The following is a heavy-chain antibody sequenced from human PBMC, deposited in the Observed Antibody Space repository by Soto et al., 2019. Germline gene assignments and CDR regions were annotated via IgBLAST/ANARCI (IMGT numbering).Heavy chain of an antibody. CDR2: IYATGTT. D-gene: IGHD1-1*01. J-gene: IGHJ5*02. Sequence: SETLSLTCTVSGASISGFYWSWIRKSAGKGLEWIGRIYATGTTDYNPSLKSRVMMSVDTSKKQFSLKLRSVTAADTAVYYCVRDGTKTLRDWFDPWGQGISVTVPQ. CDR3: VRDGTKTLRDWFDP. V-gene: IGHV4-4*07. CDR1: GASISGFY.